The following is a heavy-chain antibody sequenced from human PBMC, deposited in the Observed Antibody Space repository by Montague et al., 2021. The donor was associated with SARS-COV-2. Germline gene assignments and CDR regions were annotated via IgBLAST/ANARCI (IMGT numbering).Heavy chain of an antibody. J-gene: IGHJ6*03. Sequence: SETLSLTCAVHGGSFSTYSWNWIRQPPGKGLEWIGEIHHGGSTNYNPSLKSRVTISADTSKNQFSLKLTSVAAADTAVYYCARLGDGVVPSPIVGVGPYYSYYYLDVWGQGTPVTVSS. D-gene: IGHD3-16*02. CDR3: ARLGDGVVPSPIVGVGPYYSYYYLDV. CDR1: GGSFSTYS. V-gene: IGHV4-34*01. CDR2: IHHGGST.